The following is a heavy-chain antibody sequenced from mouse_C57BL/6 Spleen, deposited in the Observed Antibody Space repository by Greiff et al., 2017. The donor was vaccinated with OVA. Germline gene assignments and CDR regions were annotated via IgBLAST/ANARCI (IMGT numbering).Heavy chain of an antibody. Sequence: QVQLQQPGAELVKPGASVKMSCKASGYTFTSYWITWVKQRPGQGLEWIGDIYPGSGSTNYNEKFKSKATLTVDTSSSTAYMQLSSLTSEDSAVYYCARYPYYYGSSYGTMDYWGQGTSVTVSS. D-gene: IGHD1-1*01. CDR2: IYPGSGST. CDR3: ARYPYYYGSSYGTMDY. CDR1: GYTFTSYW. J-gene: IGHJ4*01. V-gene: IGHV1-55*01.